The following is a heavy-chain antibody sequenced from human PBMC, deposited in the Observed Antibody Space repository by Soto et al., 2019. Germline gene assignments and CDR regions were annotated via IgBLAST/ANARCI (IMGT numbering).Heavy chain of an antibody. V-gene: IGHV3-33*06. CDR1: GFIFSNHF. J-gene: IGHJ3*01. CDR2: IWYDGNTE. CDR3: AKESDTFDV. Sequence: QVQLVESGVGVVQPGNSLRLSCAASGFIFSNHFMHWVRQAPGKGLEWLAGIWYDGNTEFYAESLKGRLTISRDTSKNTLYLEMSSLRAEDTAMYYCAKESDTFDVWGQGTMVIVS.